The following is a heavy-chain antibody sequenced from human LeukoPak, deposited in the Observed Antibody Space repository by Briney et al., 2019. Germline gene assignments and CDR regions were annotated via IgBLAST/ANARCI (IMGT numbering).Heavy chain of an antibody. CDR3: ARDRGYSYGYGAGNDY. CDR1: GGSISSGGYS. CDR2: IYYSGST. Sequence: SETLSLTCTVSGGSISSGGYSWSWIRQHPGKGLEWIGYIYYSGSTYYNPSLKSRVTISVDTSKNQFSLKLSSVTAADTAVYYCARDRGYSYGYGAGNDYWGQGTLVTVSS. V-gene: IGHV4-31*03. D-gene: IGHD5-18*01. J-gene: IGHJ4*02.